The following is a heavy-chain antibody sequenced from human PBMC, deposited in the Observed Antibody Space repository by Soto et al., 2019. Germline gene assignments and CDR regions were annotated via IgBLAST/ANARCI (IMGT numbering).Heavy chain of an antibody. Sequence: QVQLVESGGGVVQPGRSLRLSCAASGFTFSSYGMHWVRQAPGKGLEWVAVIWDDGSNKYYADSVKGRFTISRDNSKNTLYLQMNSLRAEDTAVYYCARDRGRGEDYYYGMDVWGQGTTVTVSS. CDR2: IWDDGSNK. CDR3: ARDRGRGEDYYYGMDV. D-gene: IGHD3-10*01. J-gene: IGHJ6*02. CDR1: GFTFSSYG. V-gene: IGHV3-33*01.